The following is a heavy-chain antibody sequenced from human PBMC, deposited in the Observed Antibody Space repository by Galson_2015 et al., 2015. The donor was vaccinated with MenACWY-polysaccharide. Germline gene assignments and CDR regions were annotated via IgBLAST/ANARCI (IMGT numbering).Heavy chain of an antibody. V-gene: IGHV3-66*02. Sequence: SLRLSCAASGFTVSSNYMSWVRQAPGKGLEWVSVIYSGGSTYYADSVKGRFTISRDNSKNTLYLQMNSLRAEDTAVYYCARTDPQQLGWFDPWGQGTLVTVSS. CDR1: GFTVSSNY. CDR2: IYSGGST. D-gene: IGHD6-13*01. J-gene: IGHJ5*02. CDR3: ARTDPQQLGWFDP.